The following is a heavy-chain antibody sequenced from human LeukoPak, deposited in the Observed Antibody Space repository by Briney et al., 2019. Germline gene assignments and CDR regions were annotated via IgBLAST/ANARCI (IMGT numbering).Heavy chain of an antibody. D-gene: IGHD6-19*01. Sequence: GSLRLSCAASGFTFSSYGMHWVRQAPGKGLEWVAVISYDGSNKYYADSVKGRFTISRDNSKNTLYLQMNSLRAEDTAVYYCARGGWYTDYWGQGTLVTVSS. CDR3: ARGGWYTDY. V-gene: IGHV3-30*03. CDR1: GFTFSSYG. J-gene: IGHJ4*02. CDR2: ISYDGSNK.